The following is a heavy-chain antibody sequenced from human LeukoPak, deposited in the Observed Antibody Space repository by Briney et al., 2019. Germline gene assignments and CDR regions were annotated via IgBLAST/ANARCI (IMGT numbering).Heavy chain of an antibody. D-gene: IGHD2-2*02. CDR2: INPNSGGT. CDR3: ARDHGCSSTSCYTACDY. J-gene: IGHJ4*02. Sequence: GASVKVSCKASGYTFTGYYMHWVRQAPGQGLEWMGWINPNSGGTNYAQKFQGRVTMTRDTSISTAYVELSRLRSDDTAVYYCARDHGCSSTSCYTACDYWGQGTLVTVSS. V-gene: IGHV1-2*02. CDR1: GYTFTGYY.